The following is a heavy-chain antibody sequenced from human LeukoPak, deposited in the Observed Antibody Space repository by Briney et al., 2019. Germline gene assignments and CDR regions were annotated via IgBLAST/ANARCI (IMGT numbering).Heavy chain of an antibody. CDR3: ARTELRFLEWLSQSRSGWFDP. CDR1: GATFSSCA. J-gene: IGHJ5*02. D-gene: IGHD3-3*01. V-gene: IGHV1-69*04. Sequence: SVKVSCKASGATFSSCAISWVRQAPGQGLEWMGRIIPILGIANYAQKFQGRVTITADKSTSTAYMELSSLRSEDTAVYYCARTELRFLEWLSQSRSGWFDPWGQGTLVTVPS. CDR2: IIPILGIA.